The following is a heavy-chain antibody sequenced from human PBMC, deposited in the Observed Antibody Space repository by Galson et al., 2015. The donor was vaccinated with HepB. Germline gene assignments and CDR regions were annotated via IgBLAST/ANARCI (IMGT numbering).Heavy chain of an antibody. CDR1: GDSVSSNTAA. CDR3: AGHSGIYHYYFDY. CDR2: TFFRSNWYN. V-gene: IGHV6-1*01. J-gene: IGHJ4*02. D-gene: IGHD1-26*01. Sequence: CAISGDSVSSNTAAWNWIRRSPSRGLEWLGRTFFRSNWYNDYAMSVKSRITINPDTSKNKFSLQLNSVTPEDTAVYYCAGHSGIYHYYFDYWGQGILVTVSS.